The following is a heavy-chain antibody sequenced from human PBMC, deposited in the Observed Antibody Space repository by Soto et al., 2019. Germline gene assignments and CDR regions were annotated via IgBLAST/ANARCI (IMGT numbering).Heavy chain of an antibody. D-gene: IGHD2-2*02. CDR2: ISYDGSNK. Sequence: PGGSLRLSCAASGFTFSSYGMHWVRQAPGKGLEWVAVISYDGSNKYYADSVKGRFTISRDNSKNTLYLQMNSLRAEDTAVYYCAKDVKDCSSTSCYTLDYYYYYGMDVWGQGTTVTVSS. CDR1: GFTFSSYG. J-gene: IGHJ6*02. CDR3: AKDVKDCSSTSCYTLDYYYYYGMDV. V-gene: IGHV3-30*18.